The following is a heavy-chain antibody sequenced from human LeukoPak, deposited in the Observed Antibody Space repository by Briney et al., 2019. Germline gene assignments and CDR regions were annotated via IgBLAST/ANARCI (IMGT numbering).Heavy chain of an antibody. CDR1: GYTFTGYY. CDR3: ARPPQLMGAAGTYNWFDS. Sequence: GASVKVSCKASGYTFTGYYMHWVRQAPGQGLEWMGWMNPNSGGTNYAQKFQGRVTMTRDTSISTAYMDLSSLRSDDTAVYYCARPPQLMGAAGTYNWFDSWGQGTLVTVSS. D-gene: IGHD6-13*01. J-gene: IGHJ5*01. V-gene: IGHV1-2*02. CDR2: MNPNSGGT.